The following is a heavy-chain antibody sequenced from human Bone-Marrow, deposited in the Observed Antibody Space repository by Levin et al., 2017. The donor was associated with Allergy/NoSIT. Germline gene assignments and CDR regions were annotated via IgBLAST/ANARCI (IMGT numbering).Heavy chain of an antibody. CDR3: TTGYYGSGSYFLAFDY. CDR2: IKSKTDGGTT. V-gene: IGHV3-15*01. D-gene: IGHD3-10*01. CDR1: GFTFSNAW. J-gene: IGHJ4*02. Sequence: ETLSLTCAASGFTFSNAWMSWVRQAPGKGLEWVGRIKSKTDGGTTDYAAPVKGRFTISRDDSKNTLYLQMNSLKTEDTAVYYCTTGYYGSGSYFLAFDYWGQGTLVTVSS.